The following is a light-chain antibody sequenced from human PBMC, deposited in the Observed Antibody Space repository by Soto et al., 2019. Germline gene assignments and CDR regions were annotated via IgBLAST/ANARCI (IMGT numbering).Light chain of an antibody. V-gene: IGKV1-39*01. J-gene: IGKJ1*01. CDR2: GAS. CDR3: QQGFSTPWT. Sequence: DIEMTQSPSSLSASIGDRVAIICRASQTVSRFLNWYQQKPGKAPKLLVYGASTLQTGVPSRFNGSGSGTNFTLTISNLQPEDFATYSCQQGFSTPWTFGQGTKVEIK. CDR1: QTVSRF.